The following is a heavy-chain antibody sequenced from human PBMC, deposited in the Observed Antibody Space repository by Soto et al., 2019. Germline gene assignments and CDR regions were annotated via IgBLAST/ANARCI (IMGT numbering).Heavy chain of an antibody. Sequence: EVHLVESGGDLVKPGGSLRLSCAASGLTFSNVWMNWVRQVPGKGLEWVGRIKTKTDGGTIDYAAPVKGRFTISRDDSKNTLYLQMNSLKGEDTAVYDCTTEHWGSSNWGRGTLVTVSS. D-gene: IGHD3-16*01. CDR2: IKTKTDGGTI. CDR3: TTEHWGSSN. J-gene: IGHJ4*02. CDR1: GLTFSNVW. V-gene: IGHV3-15*07.